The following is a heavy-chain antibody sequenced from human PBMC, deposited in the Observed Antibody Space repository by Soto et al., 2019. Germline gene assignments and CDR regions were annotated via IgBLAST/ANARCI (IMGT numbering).Heavy chain of an antibody. CDR3: ARARATIAAAAIFDC. CDR2: VYRTGST. Sequence: QVQLQESGPGLVKPSGTLSLTCAVSGGSISTSNWWSWVRQPPGKGLGWIGEVYRTGSTNYNPSLESPVIVSVDKSKNQSSLKLTSVTAADTAVYYCARARATIAAAAIFDCWGQGTLVTVSS. CDR1: GGSISTSNW. J-gene: IGHJ4*02. V-gene: IGHV4-4*02. D-gene: IGHD6-13*01.